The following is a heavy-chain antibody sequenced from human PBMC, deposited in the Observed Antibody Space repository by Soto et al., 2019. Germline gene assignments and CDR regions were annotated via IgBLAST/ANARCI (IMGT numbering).Heavy chain of an antibody. CDR1: GFTFSSYW. D-gene: IGHD6-25*01. V-gene: IGHV3-7*04. CDR3: ARGAARFYGVDV. J-gene: IGHJ6*01. CDR2: IKQDGSEK. Sequence: EVQLVESGGGLVQPGGSLRLSCAASGFTFSSYWMSWVRQAPGKGLEWVANIKQDGSEKYYVDSVKGRFTISRDNAKNPRYRQMVSLAAEGTAGEYCARGAARFYGVDVWGPGSTVTVSS.